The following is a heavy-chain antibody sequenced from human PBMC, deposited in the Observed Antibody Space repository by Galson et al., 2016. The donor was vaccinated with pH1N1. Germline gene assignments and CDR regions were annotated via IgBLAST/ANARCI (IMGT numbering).Heavy chain of an antibody. CDR3: ARWDHSASYIDV. V-gene: IGHV6-1*01. J-gene: IGHJ4*02. CDR1: GDGVSSHTSA. Sequence: SAIPGDGVSSHTSAWCWLSQAPSRGGEWLGRTYYRARGDNNYCYSVAVHIRITTATDKNQFPLQLKSVNPEATAVYFCARWDHSASYIDVWGQGTLVTVSS. CDR2: TYYRARGDN. D-gene: IGHD1-26*01.